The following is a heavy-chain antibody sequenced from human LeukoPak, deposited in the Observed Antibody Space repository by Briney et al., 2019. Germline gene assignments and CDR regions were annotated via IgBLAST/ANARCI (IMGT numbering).Heavy chain of an antibody. CDR2: IYYSGST. CDR3: ARRGYSSGFYYFDY. CDR1: GGSISRYY. D-gene: IGHD6-19*01. V-gene: IGHV4-59*08. Sequence: SETLSLTCTVAGGSISRYYWSWIRQPPGKGLEWIGYIYYSGSTNYNPSLKSRVTISVDTSKNQFSLKLNSVTAADTAVYYCARRGYSSGFYYFDYWGQGTLVTVSS. J-gene: IGHJ4*02.